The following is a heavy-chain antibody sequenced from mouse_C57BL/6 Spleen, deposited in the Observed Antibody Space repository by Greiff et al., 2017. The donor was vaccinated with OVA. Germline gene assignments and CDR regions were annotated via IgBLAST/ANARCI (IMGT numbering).Heavy chain of an antibody. V-gene: IGHV1-55*01. Sequence: QVQLQQPGAELVKPGASVKMSCKASGYTFTSYWITWVKQRPGQGLEWIGDIYPGSGSTNYNEKFKSKATLTVDTSSSTAYMQLSSLTSEDSAVYYYARGYGTSEGWFAYWGQGTLVTVSA. CDR1: GYTFTSYW. J-gene: IGHJ3*01. CDR3: ARGYGTSEGWFAY. D-gene: IGHD1-1*01. CDR2: IYPGSGST.